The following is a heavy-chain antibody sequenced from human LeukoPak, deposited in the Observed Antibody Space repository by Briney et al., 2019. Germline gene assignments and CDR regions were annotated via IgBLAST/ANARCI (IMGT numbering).Heavy chain of an antibody. V-gene: IGHV3-23*01. D-gene: IGHD4-17*01. J-gene: IGHJ4*02. Sequence: GGSLRLSCAASGFTFSSYAMSWVRQAPGKGLEWVSVISGSGGSTYHADSVKGRFTISRDNSKNTLYLQMNSLRAEDTAVYYCAKALTTTERIFDCWGQGTLITVSS. CDR2: ISGSGGST. CDR1: GFTFSSYA. CDR3: AKALTTTERIFDC.